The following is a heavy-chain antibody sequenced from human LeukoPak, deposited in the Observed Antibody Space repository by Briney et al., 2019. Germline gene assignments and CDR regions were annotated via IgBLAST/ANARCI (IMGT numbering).Heavy chain of an antibody. CDR2: INSDESNT. CDR3: ERDRYSYGDV. J-gene: IGHJ6*02. Sequence: GGSLRLSCAASGFTFSNYLMHWVRQAPGKGLVWVSRINSDESNTNSYADSVKGRFTISRDNAKNTLYLQMNSLRAEDTAVYYCERDRYSYGDVWGQGTTVTVSS. V-gene: IGHV3-74*01. CDR1: GFTFSNYL. D-gene: IGHD5-18*01.